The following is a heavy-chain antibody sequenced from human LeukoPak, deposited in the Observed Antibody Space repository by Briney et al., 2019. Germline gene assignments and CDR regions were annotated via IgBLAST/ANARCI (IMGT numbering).Heavy chain of an antibody. V-gene: IGHV3-33*01. CDR1: GFTFSSYG. Sequence: GRSLRLSCAASGFTFSSYGMHWVRQAPGKGLEWVAVIWYDGSNKYYVDSVKGRFTISRDNSKNTLYLQMNSLRAEDTAVYYCARGLLLGIFDYWGQGTLVTVSS. CDR2: IWYDGSNK. J-gene: IGHJ4*02. CDR3: ARGLLLGIFDY. D-gene: IGHD3-10*01.